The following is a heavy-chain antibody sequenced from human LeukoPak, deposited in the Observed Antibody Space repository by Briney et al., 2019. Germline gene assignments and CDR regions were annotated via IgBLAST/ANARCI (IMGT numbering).Heavy chain of an antibody. Sequence: PSETLSLTCTVSGGSISSGGYYWSWIRQPPGKGLEWIGEINHSGSTNYNPSLKSRVTISVDTSKNQFSLKLSSVTAADTAVYYCARGHDSSGCDYWGQGTLVTVSS. CDR3: ARGHDSSGCDY. D-gene: IGHD6-19*01. J-gene: IGHJ4*02. CDR1: GGSISSGGYY. V-gene: IGHV4-39*07. CDR2: INHSGST.